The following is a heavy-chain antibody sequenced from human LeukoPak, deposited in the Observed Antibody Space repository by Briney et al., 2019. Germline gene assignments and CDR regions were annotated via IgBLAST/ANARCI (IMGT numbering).Heavy chain of an antibody. V-gene: IGHV4-39*07. CDR1: GGSISSSSYY. Sequence: SETLSLTCTVSGGSISSSSYYWGWIRQPPGKGLEWIGSIYYSGSTYYNPSLKSRVTISVDTSKNQFSLKLSSVTAADTAVYYCSTNMRSLWFGGFDPWGQGTLVTVSS. D-gene: IGHD3-10*01. CDR2: IYYSGST. CDR3: STNMRSLWFGGFDP. J-gene: IGHJ5*02.